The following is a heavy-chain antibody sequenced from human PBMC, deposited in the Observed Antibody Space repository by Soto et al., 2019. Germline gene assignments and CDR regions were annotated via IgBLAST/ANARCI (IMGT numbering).Heavy chain of an antibody. J-gene: IGHJ4*02. CDR3: AKGGYTFAYE. CDR2: ISPSASDT. CDR1: GFTFSTSS. D-gene: IGHD5-18*01. Sequence: PGGSLRLSCAASGFTFSTSSMAWVRQPPGKGLGWVSAISPSASDTLYADSVKGRFTISRDNSQNTLFLQMTSLRADDTAVYYCAKGGYTFAYEWGQGALVTVSS. V-gene: IGHV3-23*01.